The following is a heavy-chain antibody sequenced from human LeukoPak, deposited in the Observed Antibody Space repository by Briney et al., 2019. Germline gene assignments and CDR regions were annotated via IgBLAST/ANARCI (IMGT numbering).Heavy chain of an antibody. Sequence: GGSLRLSCAASGFTFSLYSMNWVRQAPGKGLEWVSSISSSGSYIYYADSVRGRFTISRDNAKNPLYVQMNSLRAEDTAVYCCARETYGDYESYFDFWGQGTLVTVSS. CDR1: GFTFSLYS. CDR3: ARETYGDYESYFDF. J-gene: IGHJ4*02. V-gene: IGHV3-21*01. CDR2: ISSSGSYI. D-gene: IGHD4-17*01.